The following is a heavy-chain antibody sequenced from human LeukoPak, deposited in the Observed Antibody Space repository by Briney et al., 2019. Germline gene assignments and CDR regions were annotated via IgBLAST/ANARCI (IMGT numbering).Heavy chain of an antibody. D-gene: IGHD5-24*01. V-gene: IGHV1-46*01. J-gene: IGHJ3*02. CDR1: GYIFTSYY. CDR2: ISPSGSST. CDR3: ARIRDGYNDAYDI. Sequence: GASVKVSCKASGYIFTSYYMYWVRQAPGQGLEWIGIISPSGSSTTYAQKFQGRVTLTRDTSTSTVYMELSSLRSEDTAIYYCARIRDGYNDAYDIWGQGTVVTVSS.